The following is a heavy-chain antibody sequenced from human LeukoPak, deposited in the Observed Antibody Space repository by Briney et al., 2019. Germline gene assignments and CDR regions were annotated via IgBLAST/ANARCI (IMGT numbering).Heavy chain of an antibody. D-gene: IGHD6-13*01. V-gene: IGHV4-34*01. J-gene: IGHJ4*02. CDR2: INHSGST. Sequence: PSETLSLTCAVYGGSFSGYYWSWIRQPPGKGLEWIGEINHSGSTNYNPSLKSRVTISVGTSKNQFSLKLSSVTAADTAVYYCARGSTLAAAGTMDYWGQGTLVTVSS. CDR3: ARGSTLAAAGTMDY. CDR1: GGSFSGYY.